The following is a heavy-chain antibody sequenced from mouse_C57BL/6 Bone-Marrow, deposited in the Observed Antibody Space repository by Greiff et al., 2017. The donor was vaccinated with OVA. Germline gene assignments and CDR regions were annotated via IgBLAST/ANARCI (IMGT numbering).Heavy chain of an antibody. Sequence: VQLQQSGAELVRPGASVTLSCKASGYTFTDYEMHWVKQTPVHGLEWIGAIDPETGGTAYNQKFKGKAILTADKSSSTAYMELRSLTSEDSAVYYCTRGYSYYYAIDYWGQGTSVTVSS. CDR2: IDPETGGT. J-gene: IGHJ4*01. V-gene: IGHV1-15*01. D-gene: IGHD2-12*01. CDR3: TRGYSYYYAIDY. CDR1: GYTFTDYE.